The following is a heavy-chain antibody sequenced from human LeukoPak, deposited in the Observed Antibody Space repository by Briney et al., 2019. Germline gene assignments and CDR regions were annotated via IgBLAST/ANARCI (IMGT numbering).Heavy chain of an antibody. D-gene: IGHD6-19*01. CDR1: GFTFSSYG. V-gene: IGHV3-23*01. CDR2: ISGSGGST. CDR3: ARLTYSSGWFDY. J-gene: IGHJ4*02. Sequence: GGTLRLSCAASGFTFSSYGMSWVRQAPGKGLEWVSAISGSGGSTYYADSVKGRFTISRDNAKNSLYLQMNSLRAEDTAVYYCARLTYSSGWFDYWGQGTLVTVSS.